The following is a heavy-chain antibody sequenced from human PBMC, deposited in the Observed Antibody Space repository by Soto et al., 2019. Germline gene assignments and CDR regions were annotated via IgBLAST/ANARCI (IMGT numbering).Heavy chain of an antibody. V-gene: IGHV3-23*01. J-gene: IGHJ4*02. CDR2: ISGSGGST. CDR3: ANYNWNPIPPFDY. D-gene: IGHD1-20*01. Sequence: EVQLLESGGGLVQPGGSLRLSCAASGFTFSSYAMSWVRQAPGKGLEWVSTISGSGGSTYYADSVKGRFTISRDNSKNTLYLQMNSLRAEDTAVYYCANYNWNPIPPFDYWGQGTLVTVSS. CDR1: GFTFSSYA.